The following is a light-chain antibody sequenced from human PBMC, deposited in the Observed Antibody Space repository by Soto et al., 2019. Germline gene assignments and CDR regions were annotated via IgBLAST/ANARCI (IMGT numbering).Light chain of an antibody. J-gene: IGKJ5*01. CDR3: QEYNSYSI. CDR1: QSISSW. V-gene: IGKV1-5*01. CDR2: DAS. Sequence: DVPTNKSPATQCALVGDRVTMTFRASQSISSWLAWYQQKPGKAPKLLIYDASSLESGVPSRFSGSVSGTEFTLTTLSLLPDDCAPDYSQEYNSYSIFGEGTRLDIK.